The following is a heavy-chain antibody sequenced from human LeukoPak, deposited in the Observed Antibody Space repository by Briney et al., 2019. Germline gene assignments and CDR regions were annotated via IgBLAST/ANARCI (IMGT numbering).Heavy chain of an antibody. V-gene: IGHV4-4*02. CDR2: IYHSGST. D-gene: IGHD3-9*01. Sequence: SETLSLTCAVSGGSISSSNWWSWVRQPPGKGLEWIGEIYHSGSTNYNPSLKSRVTISVDKSKNQFSLKLSSVTAADTAVYYCARGAFYDILTGYYFTLFDYWGQGTLVTVSS. J-gene: IGHJ4*02. CDR1: GGSISSSNW. CDR3: ARGAFYDILTGYYFTLFDY.